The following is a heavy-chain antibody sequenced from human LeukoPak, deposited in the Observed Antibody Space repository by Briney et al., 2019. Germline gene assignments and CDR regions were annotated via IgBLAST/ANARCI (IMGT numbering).Heavy chain of an antibody. V-gene: IGHV4-59*01. Sequence: PSETLSLTCTVSGGSISSYYWSWIRQPPGKELEWIGYIYYSGSTNYNPFFKSRVTISVDTSKNQFSLKLSSVTAADTAVYYCARAGSNWSIFNYWGQGTLVTVSS. CDR2: IYYSGST. CDR1: GGSISSYY. D-gene: IGHD6-13*01. J-gene: IGHJ4*02. CDR3: ARAGSNWSIFNY.